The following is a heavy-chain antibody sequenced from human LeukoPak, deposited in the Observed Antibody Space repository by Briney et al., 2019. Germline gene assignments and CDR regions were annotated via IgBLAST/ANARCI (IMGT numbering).Heavy chain of an antibody. CDR1: GFTFISST. CDR2: IVVGSGNV. V-gene: IGHV1-58*02. J-gene: IGHJ4*02. D-gene: IGHD2-15*01. Sequence: GASVRVSCKASGFTFISSTMQWVRQAGGQRLEWIGWIVVGSGNVDYAQKFQERVTITRDMSTNTAYMELSSLRSEDTAVYYCATKVGGAATFDYWGQGTLVTVSS. CDR3: ATKVGGAATFDY.